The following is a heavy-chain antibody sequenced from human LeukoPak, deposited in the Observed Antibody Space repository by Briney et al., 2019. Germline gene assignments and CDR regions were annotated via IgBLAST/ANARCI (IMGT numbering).Heavy chain of an antibody. CDR2: IRYDGSNK. CDR3: AAPGVPAATYYFDY. D-gene: IGHD2-2*01. CDR1: GFTFSTYG. Sequence: GGSLRLSCAASGFTFSTYGMHWVRQAPGKGLEWVAFIRYDGSNKYYADSVRGRFTISRDNSKNTVYLQMNSLRAEDTAVYYCAAPGVPAATYYFDYWGQGTLVTVSS. V-gene: IGHV3-30*02. J-gene: IGHJ4*02.